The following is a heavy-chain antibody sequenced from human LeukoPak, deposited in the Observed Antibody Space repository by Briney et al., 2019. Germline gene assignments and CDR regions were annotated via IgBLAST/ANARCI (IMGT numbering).Heavy chain of an antibody. CDR2: IFYSGST. CDR3: ARARNYYDNSGYYYEGDAFDI. CDR1: GGSISNYH. Sequence: SETLSLTCTVSGGSISNYHWGWIRQPPGKGPEWIGYIFYSGSTNDNPSLKSRVTISVDTSKNQFSLRLSSVTAADTAVYYCARARNYYDNSGYYYEGDAFDIWGQGTMVTVSS. J-gene: IGHJ3*02. V-gene: IGHV4-59*01. D-gene: IGHD3-22*01.